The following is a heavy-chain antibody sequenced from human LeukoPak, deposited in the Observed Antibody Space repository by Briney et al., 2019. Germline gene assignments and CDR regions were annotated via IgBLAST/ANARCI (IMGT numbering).Heavy chain of an antibody. CDR2: ISPSGST. J-gene: IGHJ4*02. D-gene: IGHD3-10*01. CDR3: AANSADYNTLGSSYKV. CDR1: DVSIFRSNW. V-gene: IGHV4-4*02. Sequence: SETLSLTCDVSDVSIFRSNWWSWVRQPPGKGLFWIGQISPSGSTNYNPSLKSRVTISVDTSKNQFSLKLNSVTAADTAVFYCAANSADYNTLGSSYKVWGQGTLVTVSS.